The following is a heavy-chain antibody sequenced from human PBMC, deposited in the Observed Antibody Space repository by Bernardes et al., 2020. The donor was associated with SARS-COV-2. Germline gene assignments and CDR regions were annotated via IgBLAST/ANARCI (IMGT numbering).Heavy chain of an antibody. D-gene: IGHD1-7*01. CDR3: AQGPCNRNYPRFDQ. J-gene: IGHJ4*02. CDR2: LHPNTGDT. CDR1: GYTFTSTF. V-gene: IGHV1-2*02. Sequence: ASPTVSYKASGYTFTSTFMHCLRHAPGLGLDWMAWLHPNTGDTNYAPKFQGRVTSTGDTSITPGYMELTSLTSDETAVYYCAQGPCNRNYPRFDQWGQGTLGTVSS.